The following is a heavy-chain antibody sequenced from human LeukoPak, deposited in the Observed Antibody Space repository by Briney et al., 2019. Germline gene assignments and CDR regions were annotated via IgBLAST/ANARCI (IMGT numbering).Heavy chain of an antibody. CDR1: GYSFSAYF. D-gene: IGHD3-10*01. Sequence: GATVKISCKASGYSFSAYFMHWVRQAPGKGLEWMGRVDPADGETIYKENFRGTVTMTADTSIDTAYMELSSLRSEDTAVYYCARRAYGSGRGYFDYWGQGTLVTVSS. V-gene: IGHV1-69-2*01. J-gene: IGHJ4*02. CDR2: VDPADGET. CDR3: ARRAYGSGRGYFDY.